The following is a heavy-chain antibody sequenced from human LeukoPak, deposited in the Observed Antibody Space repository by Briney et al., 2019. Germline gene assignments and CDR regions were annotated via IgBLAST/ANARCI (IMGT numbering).Heavy chain of an antibody. CDR1: GGTFSSYA. J-gene: IGHJ6*03. D-gene: IGHD1-20*01. Sequence: ASVKVSCKASGGTFSSYAISWVRQAPGQGLEWMGGIIPILGTANYAQKFQGRVTITTDESTSTAYMELSSLRSEDTAVYYCARARKGITGTIGGYYYYYYMDVWGKGTTVTVSS. V-gene: IGHV1-69*05. CDR2: IIPILGTA. CDR3: ARARKGITGTIGGYYYYYYMDV.